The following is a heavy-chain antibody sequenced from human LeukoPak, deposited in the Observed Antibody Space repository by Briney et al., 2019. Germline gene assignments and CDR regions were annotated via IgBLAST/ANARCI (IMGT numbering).Heavy chain of an antibody. Sequence: PGGSLRLSCAASGFTFSSYWMSWVRQAPGKGLEWVANIKQDGSEKYYVDSVKGRFTISRDNAKNSLYLLMNSLRAEDTAVYYCARVGCSGGSCYRRDAFDIWGQGTMVTVSS. CDR3: ARVGCSGGSCYRRDAFDI. J-gene: IGHJ3*02. CDR1: GFTFSSYW. D-gene: IGHD2-15*01. V-gene: IGHV3-7*01. CDR2: IKQDGSEK.